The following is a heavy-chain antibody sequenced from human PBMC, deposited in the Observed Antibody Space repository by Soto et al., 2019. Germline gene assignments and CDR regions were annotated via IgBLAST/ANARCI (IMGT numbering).Heavy chain of an antibody. CDR3: AIXGDGPTTRRYYYYGMDV. CDR2: IYPGDSDT. V-gene: IGHV5-51*01. CDR1: GYSFTIYW. J-gene: IGHJ6*02. Sequence: GEPLKISCKGSGYSFTIYWIGWVRQMPGKGLEWMGIIYPGDSDTRYSPSFQGQVTISADKSISTAYLQWSSLKASDTAMYYCAIXGDGPTTRRYYYYGMDVWGQGTTVTVSS. D-gene: IGHD1-1*01.